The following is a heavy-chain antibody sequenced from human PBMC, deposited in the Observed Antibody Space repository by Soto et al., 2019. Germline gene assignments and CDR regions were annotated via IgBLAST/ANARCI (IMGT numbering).Heavy chain of an antibody. CDR3: ARVTMFLGAQGWIDYYYYYMDV. J-gene: IGHJ6*03. D-gene: IGHD3-10*01. Sequence: PSETQSLTCTVSGGTISSYDCSCIRQPPGKGLEWIGYIYYSGSTNYNPSLKSRVTISVDTSKNQFSLKLSSVTAADTAVYYCARVTMFLGAQGWIDYYYYYMDVWGKGTTVTVSS. CDR2: IYYSGST. V-gene: IGHV4-59*01. CDR1: GGTISSYD.